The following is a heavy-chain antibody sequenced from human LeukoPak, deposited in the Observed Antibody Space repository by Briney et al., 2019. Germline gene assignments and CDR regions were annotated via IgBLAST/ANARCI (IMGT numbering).Heavy chain of an antibody. Sequence: GGSLRLSCAASGFTFSSYGMNWVRQAPGKGLEWVSSLNSNGGGTYYSDSLKGRFTISRDNSKNTLYLQMNSLRAEDTAVYYCAKATYSGSFPYLDSWGQGAQVTVSS. J-gene: IGHJ4*02. CDR3: AKATYSGSFPYLDS. CDR2: LNSNGGGT. D-gene: IGHD1-26*01. V-gene: IGHV3-23*01. CDR1: GFTFSSYG.